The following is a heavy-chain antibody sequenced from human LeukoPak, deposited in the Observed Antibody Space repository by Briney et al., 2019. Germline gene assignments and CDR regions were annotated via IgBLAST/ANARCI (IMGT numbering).Heavy chain of an antibody. Sequence: GGSLRLSCAASGFTFSDYAIHWVRQAPGKGLEYVSVISGNGGTTYYANSVKGRFTISRDNSKNTVYLQMGSLRAEDMAVYYCARRLGGGNWFDPWGQGTLVTVSS. D-gene: IGHD6-25*01. CDR2: ISGNGGTT. V-gene: IGHV3-64*01. CDR3: ARRLGGGNWFDP. CDR1: GFTFSDYA. J-gene: IGHJ5*02.